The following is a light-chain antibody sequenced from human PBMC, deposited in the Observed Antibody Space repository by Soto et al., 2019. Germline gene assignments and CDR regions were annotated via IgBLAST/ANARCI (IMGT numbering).Light chain of an antibody. Sequence: QSVLTQPASVSGSPGQSIAISCTGTSSDVGAYDYVSWYQHHPGKAPKLMIYAVSNRPSGVSNRFSGSKSGNTASLTISGLQAEDEADYYCSSYAISSTPLYVFGTGTKVTVL. J-gene: IGLJ1*01. CDR2: AVS. CDR3: SSYAISSTPLYV. CDR1: SSDVGAYDY. V-gene: IGLV2-14*03.